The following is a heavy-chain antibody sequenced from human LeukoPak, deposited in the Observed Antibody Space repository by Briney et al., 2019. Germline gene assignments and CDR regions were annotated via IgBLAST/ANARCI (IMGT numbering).Heavy chain of an antibody. Sequence: SETLSLTCAVYGGSFSGYYWSWIHQPPGKGLEWIGEINHSGSTNYNPSLKSRVTISVDTSKNQFSLKLSSVTAADTAVYYCARGGGGWPRAHRTFDYWGQGTLVTVSS. D-gene: IGHD5-12*01. CDR2: INHSGST. J-gene: IGHJ4*02. CDR1: GGSFSGYY. V-gene: IGHV4-34*01. CDR3: ARGGGGWPRAHRTFDY.